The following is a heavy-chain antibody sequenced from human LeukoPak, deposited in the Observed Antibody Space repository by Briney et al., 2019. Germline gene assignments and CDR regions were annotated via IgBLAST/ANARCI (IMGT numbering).Heavy chain of an antibody. D-gene: IGHD6-19*01. CDR3: GRGSSGWYTVIY. CDR1: GYTFTGYY. CDR2: VNSNSGGT. J-gene: IGHJ4*02. V-gene: IGHV1-2*02. Sequence: ASVKVSCKASGYTFTGYYMHWVRQAPGQGLEWMGWVNSNSGGTNYAQKFQGRVTMTRDTFISTAYMEMSSLRSDDTAVYYCGRGSSGWYTVIYWGQGTLVTVSS.